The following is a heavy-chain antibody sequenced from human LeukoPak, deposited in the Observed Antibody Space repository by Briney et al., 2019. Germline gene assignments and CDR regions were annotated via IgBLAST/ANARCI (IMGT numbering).Heavy chain of an antibody. V-gene: IGHV3-21*01. CDR2: ITGRSTKT. J-gene: IGHJ4*02. Sequence: GGSLRLSCAASGFTFSSYDFVWVRQAPGKGLEWVSTITGRSTKTYYAEPAKGRFTISRDDAKNSLYLQMNSLRAEDTAVYYCGRNFNYWGQGTLATVAS. CDR3: GRNFNY. CDR1: GFTFSSYD.